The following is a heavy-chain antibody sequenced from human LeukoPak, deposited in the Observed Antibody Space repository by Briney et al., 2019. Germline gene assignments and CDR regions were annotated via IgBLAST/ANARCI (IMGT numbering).Heavy chain of an antibody. D-gene: IGHD2-2*01. Sequence: SETLSLTCTVSGGSISSSSYYWGWIRQPPGKGLEWIGSIYYSGSTYYNPSLKSRVTISVDTSKNQFALKLSSVTAADTAVYYCARGLKGYCSSTSCYGGTNYYYMDVWGKGTTVTVSS. CDR3: ARGLKGYCSSTSCYGGTNYYYMDV. J-gene: IGHJ6*03. CDR2: IYYSGST. V-gene: IGHV4-39*06. CDR1: GGSISSSSYY.